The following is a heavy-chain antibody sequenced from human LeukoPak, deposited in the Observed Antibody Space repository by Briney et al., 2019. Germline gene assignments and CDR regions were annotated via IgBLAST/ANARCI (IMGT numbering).Heavy chain of an antibody. CDR1: GYTFTSCG. V-gene: IGHV1-18*04. J-gene: IGHJ3*02. Sequence: GASVKVSCKASGYTFTSCGISWVRQAPGQGLEWMGWISAYNGSTNYAQKLQGRVTMTTDTYTSTAYIELRSLRSDDTAVYYCARWAYCGGYCYPGAFYIWGQGTMVTVS. D-gene: IGHD2-21*02. CDR2: ISAYNGST. CDR3: ARWAYCGGYCYPGAFYI.